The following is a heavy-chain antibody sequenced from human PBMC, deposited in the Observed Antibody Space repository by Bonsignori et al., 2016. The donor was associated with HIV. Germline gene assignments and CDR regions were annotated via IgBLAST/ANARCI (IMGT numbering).Heavy chain of an antibody. Sequence: WVRQAPGQRLEWIGWIVVGSGNTNYAQKFQERVTITRDMSTSTAYMELSSLRSEDTAVYYCAAGVVAATNGFDYWGQGTLVTVSS. CDR2: IVVGSGNT. J-gene: IGHJ4*02. D-gene: IGHD2-15*01. V-gene: IGHV1-58*01. CDR3: AAGVVAATNGFDY.